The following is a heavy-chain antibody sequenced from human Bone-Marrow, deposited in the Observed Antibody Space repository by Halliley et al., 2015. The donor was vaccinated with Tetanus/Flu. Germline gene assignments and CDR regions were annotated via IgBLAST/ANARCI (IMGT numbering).Heavy chain of an antibody. Sequence: SHDGSKKDYEDSGKGRSTIARDNSKNTLFLQMNSLRAEDTAVYYCAKDQGPITTFGVVISGLDVWGQGTTVTVSS. D-gene: IGHD3-3*01. J-gene: IGHJ6*02. V-gene: IGHV3-30*18. CDR3: AKDQGPITTFGVVISGLDV. CDR2: SHDGSKK.